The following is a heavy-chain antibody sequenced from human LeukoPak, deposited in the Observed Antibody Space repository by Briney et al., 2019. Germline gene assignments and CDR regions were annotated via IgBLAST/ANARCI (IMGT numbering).Heavy chain of an antibody. D-gene: IGHD3-16*01. CDR3: AKDSPFGGY. V-gene: IGHV3-7*03. CDR1: GGSISSSNW. J-gene: IGHJ4*02. Sequence: GTLSLTCAVSGGSISSSNWWSWVRQAPGKGLEWVANIKQDGSDKNCVDSVKGRFTISRDNAKNSLYLQMNSLRAEDTAVYYCAKDSPFGGYWGQGTLVTVSS. CDR2: IKQDGSDK.